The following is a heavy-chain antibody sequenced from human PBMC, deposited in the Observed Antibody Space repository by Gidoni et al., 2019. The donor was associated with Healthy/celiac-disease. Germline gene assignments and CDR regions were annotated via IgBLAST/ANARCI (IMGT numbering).Heavy chain of an antibody. D-gene: IGHD6-13*01. V-gene: IGHV3-9*01. CDR3: AKDILVAAAGTNNAFDI. CDR2: ISWNSGSI. J-gene: IGHJ3*02. Sequence: EVQLVESGGGLVQPGRSLRLSCAASGFTFDDYAMHWVRQAPGKGLEWVSGISWNSGSIGYADSVKGRFTISRDNAKNSLYLQMNSLRAEDTALYYCAKDILVAAAGTNNAFDIWGQGTMVTVSS. CDR1: GFTFDDYA.